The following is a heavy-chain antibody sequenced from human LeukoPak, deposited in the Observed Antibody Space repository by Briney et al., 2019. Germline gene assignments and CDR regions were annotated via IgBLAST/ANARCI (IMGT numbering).Heavy chain of an antibody. J-gene: IGHJ4*02. V-gene: IGHV3-74*01. Sequence: GGSLRLSCAASGFTFSSNWMHWVRQATGNGLVWISRIDSDGSTTNFADSVKGRFTISRDNSKNTLYLQMTSLRAEDTGVYHCVAIVAARPRWGQGTLVTVSS. D-gene: IGHD6-6*01. CDR2: IDSDGSTT. CDR1: GFTFSSNW. CDR3: VAIVAARPR.